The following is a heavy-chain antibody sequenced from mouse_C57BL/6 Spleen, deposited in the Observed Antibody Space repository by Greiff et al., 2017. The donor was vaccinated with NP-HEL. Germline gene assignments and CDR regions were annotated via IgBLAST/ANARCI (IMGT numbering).Heavy chain of an antibody. J-gene: IGHJ2*01. CDR2: IYPGSGST. D-gene: IGHD1-1*01. V-gene: IGHV1-55*01. CDR1: GYTFTSYW. CDR3: ARYTVVAEGDFDY. Sequence: QVQLQQPGAELVKPGASVKMSCKASGYTFTSYWITWVKQRPGQGLEWIGDIYPGSGSTNYNEKFKSKATLTVDTSSSTAYMQLSSLTSEDSAVYYCARYTVVAEGDFDYWGQGTTLTVSS.